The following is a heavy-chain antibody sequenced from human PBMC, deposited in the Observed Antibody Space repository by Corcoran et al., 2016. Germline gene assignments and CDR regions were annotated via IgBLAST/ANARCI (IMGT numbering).Heavy chain of an antibody. J-gene: IGHJ4*01. CDR2: INHSGST. CDR3: ASAAYYYDSSGYYPRPHFDY. D-gene: IGHD3-22*01. V-gene: IGHV4-34*01. CDR1: GGSFSGYY. Sequence: QVQLQQWGAGLLKPSETLSLTCAVYGGSFSGYYWSWSHQPPGKGLEWIGEINHSGSTNYNPSLKSRVTITVETSKNQFSLKLSSVTAADTDVYYCASAAYYYDSSGYYPRPHFDYWGHGTLVTVSS.